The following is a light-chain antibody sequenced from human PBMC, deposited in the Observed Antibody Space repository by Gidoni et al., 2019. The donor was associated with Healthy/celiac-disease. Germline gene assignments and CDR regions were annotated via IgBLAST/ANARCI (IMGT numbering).Light chain of an antibody. J-gene: IGLJ2*01. Sequence: YELTQPPSVSVSPGQTASIPCSGDKLGDKYACWYQQKPGQSTVLVIYQDSKRPSGIPERFSGSNSGNTATLTISGTQAMDEADYYCQAWDSSTGVVFGGGTKLTVL. V-gene: IGLV3-1*01. CDR1: KLGDKY. CDR2: QDS. CDR3: QAWDSSTGVV.